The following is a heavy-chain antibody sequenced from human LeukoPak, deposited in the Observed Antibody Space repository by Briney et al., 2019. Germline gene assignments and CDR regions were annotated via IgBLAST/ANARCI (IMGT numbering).Heavy chain of an antibody. J-gene: IGHJ4*02. D-gene: IGHD3-22*01. Sequence: SETLSLTCTVSGGSISSSSCYWGWIRQPPGKGLEWIGSIYYSGSTYYNPSLKSRVTISVDTSKNQFSLKLSSVTAADTAVYYCARGGWGYYDSSGYYLGYWGQGTLVTVSS. CDR1: GGSISSSSCY. CDR2: IYYSGST. CDR3: ARGGWGYYDSSGYYLGY. V-gene: IGHV4-39*07.